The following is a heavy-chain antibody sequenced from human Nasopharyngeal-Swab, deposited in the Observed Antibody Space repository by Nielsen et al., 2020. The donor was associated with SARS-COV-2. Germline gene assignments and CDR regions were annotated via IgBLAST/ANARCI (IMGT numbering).Heavy chain of an antibody. Sequence: SLNIYCAASGFILDHYDMQWVRQAPGKGLEWVSGISWNSGSIGYADSVKGRFTITRDNAKNSLYLQMNSLRAEDTALYYCAKDIRAGDYGSGSSYDYWGQGTLVTVSS. D-gene: IGHD3-10*01. V-gene: IGHV3-9*01. J-gene: IGHJ4*02. CDR3: AKDIRAGDYGSGSSYDY. CDR2: ISWNSGSI. CDR1: GFILDHYD.